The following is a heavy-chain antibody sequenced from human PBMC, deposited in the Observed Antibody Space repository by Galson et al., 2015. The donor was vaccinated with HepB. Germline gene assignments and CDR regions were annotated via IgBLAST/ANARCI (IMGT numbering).Heavy chain of an antibody. D-gene: IGHD3-10*02. J-gene: IGHJ3*02. CDR2: ISYDGSNK. CDR1: GFTFRTFA. Sequence: SLRLSCAATGFTFRTFAMHWVRQAPGKGLEWVAVISYDGSNKYYADFVKGRFTLSRDNSKNTLYLQMTSLRVEDTAVYYCVRGYDYGYYVRAFDIWGQGTMVTVSS. CDR3: VRGYDYGYYVRAFDI. V-gene: IGHV3-30*04.